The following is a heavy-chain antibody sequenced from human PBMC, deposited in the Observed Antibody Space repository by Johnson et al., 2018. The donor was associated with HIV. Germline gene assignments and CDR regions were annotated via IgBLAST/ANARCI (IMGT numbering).Heavy chain of an antibody. CDR3: AKASWDSSWSYAFDF. J-gene: IGHJ3*01. Sequence: QVQLVESGGGVVQPGRSLRLSCAASGFTFSSYAMHWVRQAPGKGLEWVAVISYDGSNKYYADSVKGRFTISRDNSKNTLYLQMNSLRAEDTAVYYCAKASWDSSWSYAFDFWGRGTMVTVSS. V-gene: IGHV3-30-3*01. D-gene: IGHD6-13*01. CDR2: ISYDGSNK. CDR1: GFTFSSYA.